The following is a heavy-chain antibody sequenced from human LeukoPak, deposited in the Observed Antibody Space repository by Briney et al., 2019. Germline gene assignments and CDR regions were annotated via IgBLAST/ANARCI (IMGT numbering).Heavy chain of an antibody. CDR2: INPNSGGT. CDR3: ARGRGASDYYYYGMDV. V-gene: IGHV1-2*02. CDR1: GYTFTGYY. D-gene: IGHD3-10*01. Sequence: ASVTVSCKASGYTFTGYYMHWVRQAPGQGLEWMGWINPNSGGTNYAQKFQGRVTMTRDTSISTAYMELSRLRSDDTAVYYCARGRGASDYYYYGMDVWGQGTTVTVSS. J-gene: IGHJ6*02.